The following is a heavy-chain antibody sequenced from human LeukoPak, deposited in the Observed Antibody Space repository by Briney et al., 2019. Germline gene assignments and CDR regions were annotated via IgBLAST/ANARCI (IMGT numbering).Heavy chain of an antibody. CDR1: GFTFSSYA. V-gene: IGHV3-23*01. CDR3: AKGDGDYYDSSGYYGNFDY. J-gene: IGHJ4*02. D-gene: IGHD3-22*01. CDR2: ISGSGGST. Sequence: GGSLRLSCAASGFTFSSYAMSWVRQAPGKGLEWVSAISGSGGSTYYVDSVKGRFTISRDNSKNTLYLQMNSLRAEDTAVYYCAKGDGDYYDSSGYYGNFDYWGQGTLVTVSS.